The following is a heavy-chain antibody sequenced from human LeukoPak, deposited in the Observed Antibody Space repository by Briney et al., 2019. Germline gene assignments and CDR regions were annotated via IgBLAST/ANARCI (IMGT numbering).Heavy chain of an antibody. V-gene: IGHV1-3*01. Sequence: ASVKVSCKASGYTFTSYAMHWVRPAPGQRLEWMGWINAGNGNTKYSQKFQGRVTITRDTSASTAYMELSSLRSEDTAVYYCARAGSSSWFPHGEYFQHWGQGTLVTVSS. D-gene: IGHD6-13*01. CDR2: INAGNGNT. CDR1: GYTFTSYA. CDR3: ARAGSSSWFPHGEYFQH. J-gene: IGHJ1*01.